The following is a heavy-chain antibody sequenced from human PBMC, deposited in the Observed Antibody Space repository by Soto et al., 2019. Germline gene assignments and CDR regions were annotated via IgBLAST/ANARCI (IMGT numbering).Heavy chain of an antibody. Sequence: PSETLSLTCAVYGGSFSGYYWSWIRQPPGKGLEWIGEINHSGSTNYNPSLKSRVTISVDTSKNQFSLKLSSVTAADTAVYYCARGPRGTMLVVVLPGKNYYGMDVWGQGTTVTVSS. V-gene: IGHV4-34*01. CDR3: ARGPRGTMLVVVLPGKNYYGMDV. D-gene: IGHD3-22*01. CDR1: GGSFSGYY. J-gene: IGHJ6*02. CDR2: INHSGST.